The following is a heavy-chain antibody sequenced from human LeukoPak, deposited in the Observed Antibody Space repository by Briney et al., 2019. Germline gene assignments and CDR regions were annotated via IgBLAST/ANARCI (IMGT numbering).Heavy chain of an antibody. D-gene: IGHD3-16*01. Sequence: GGSLRLSCAASGFTVSSNYMSWVRQAPGKGLEWAASTNHNGNVNYYVDSVKGRFTVSRDNAKNSLYLQMSNLRAEDTAVYFCARGGGLDVWGQGATVTVSS. CDR1: GFTVSSNY. CDR2: TNHNGNVN. V-gene: IGHV3-7*03. J-gene: IGHJ6*02. CDR3: ARGGGLDV.